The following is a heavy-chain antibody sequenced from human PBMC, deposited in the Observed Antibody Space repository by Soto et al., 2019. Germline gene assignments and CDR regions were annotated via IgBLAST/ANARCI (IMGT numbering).Heavy chain of an antibody. J-gene: IGHJ6*02. D-gene: IGHD2-2*01. CDR2: ISGNGGDI. V-gene: IGHV3-23*01. CDR3: AKRGDIVEVSRTFVGYGMDV. CDR1: GFTFRNYA. Sequence: EVQLLESGGALVQPGGSLRLSCAASGFTFRNYAMSWVRQAPGKGLEWVSRISGNGGDINYADSVKGRFTISRDNSKNTLYLQMNSLSAEDTAVYYCAKRGDIVEVSRTFVGYGMDVWGQGTTVTVSS.